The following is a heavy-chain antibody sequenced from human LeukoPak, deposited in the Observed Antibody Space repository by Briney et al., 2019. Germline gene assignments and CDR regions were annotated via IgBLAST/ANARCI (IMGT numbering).Heavy chain of an antibody. V-gene: IGHV3-23*01. Sequence: GGSLRLSCAASGFSFSNYGMNWVRQAPGKGLEWVSGIIGSGGTTYYADSVKGRFTISRDNSKNTLYVQMNSLRAEDTAMYYCARVFPYSSGWYSDYWGQGTLVTVSA. CDR1: GFSFSNYG. D-gene: IGHD6-19*01. CDR2: IIGSGGTT. J-gene: IGHJ4*02. CDR3: ARVFPYSSGWYSDY.